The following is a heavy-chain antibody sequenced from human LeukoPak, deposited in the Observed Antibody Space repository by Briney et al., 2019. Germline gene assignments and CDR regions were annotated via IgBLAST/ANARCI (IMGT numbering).Heavy chain of an antibody. V-gene: IGHV1-2*02. CDR1: GFTFTGYY. Sequence: ASVKVSCKASGFTFTGYYIHWVRQAPGQGLEWMGYINPHSGGTSSPQKFQGRVTMTTDTSISAAYMDLSSLISDDTAMYYCVREGNELLSKNFDYWGQGTLVTVSS. CDR3: VREGNELLSKNFDY. J-gene: IGHJ4*02. D-gene: IGHD2-21*02. CDR2: INPHSGGT.